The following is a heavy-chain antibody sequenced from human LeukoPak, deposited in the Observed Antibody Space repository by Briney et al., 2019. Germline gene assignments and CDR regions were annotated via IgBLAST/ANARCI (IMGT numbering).Heavy chain of an antibody. CDR1: GGSFSGYY. CDR2: INHTEST. J-gene: IGHJ4*02. CDR3: ARVERLKRMDD. V-gene: IGHV4-34*01. Sequence: SAPLYLSCAVYGGSFSGYYRRWIRQTPGQGLEWIGEINHTESTNYNPSRKSRVTISVVTSKNQFSLKLSSETAADTAVDYCARVERLKRMDDWGQGTLVTVSS. D-gene: IGHD1-1*01.